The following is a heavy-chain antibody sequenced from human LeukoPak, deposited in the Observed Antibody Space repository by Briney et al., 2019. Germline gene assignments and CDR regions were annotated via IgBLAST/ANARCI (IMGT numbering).Heavy chain of an antibody. V-gene: IGHV3-21*01. CDR1: GFTFSSYS. CDR2: ISSSSSYI. CDR3: ARDLGKGYCSGGSCYSVPFDY. D-gene: IGHD2-15*01. Sequence: PGGSLRLSCAASGFTFSSYSMNWVRQAPGKGLEWVSSISSSSSYIYYADSVKGRFTISRDNAKNSLYLQMNSLRAEDTAVYYCARDLGKGYCSGGSCYSVPFDYWGQGTLVTVSS. J-gene: IGHJ4*02.